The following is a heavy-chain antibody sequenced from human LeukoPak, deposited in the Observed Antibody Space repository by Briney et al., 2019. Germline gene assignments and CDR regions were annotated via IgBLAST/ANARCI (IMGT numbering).Heavy chain of an antibody. CDR2: ISGSGGST. D-gene: IGHD3-22*01. V-gene: IGHV3-23*01. CDR3: AKGQKYYYDSSGYFDY. Sequence: PEGSLRLSCAASGFTFSSYAMSWVRQAPGKGLEWVSAISGSGGSTYYADSVKGRFTISRDNSKNTLYLQMNSLRAEDTAVYYCAKGQKYYYDSSGYFDYWGQGTLVTVSS. J-gene: IGHJ4*02. CDR1: GFTFSSYA.